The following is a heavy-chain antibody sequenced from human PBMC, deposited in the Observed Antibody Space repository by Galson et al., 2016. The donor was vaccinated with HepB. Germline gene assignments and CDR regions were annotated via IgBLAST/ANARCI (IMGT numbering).Heavy chain of an antibody. CDR1: GFMFSRYW. Sequence: SLRLSCAVSGFMFSRYWMSWVRQAPGRGLECVALINRDGGRRFYVDSVKGRFTISRDNAKNLLYLQMNNLRGDDTALYYCARERALEVAGSKNGDWFDPWGQGTLVSVSS. CDR2: INRDGGRR. D-gene: IGHD6-19*01. J-gene: IGHJ5*02. CDR3: ARERALEVAGSKNGDWFDP. V-gene: IGHV3-7*04.